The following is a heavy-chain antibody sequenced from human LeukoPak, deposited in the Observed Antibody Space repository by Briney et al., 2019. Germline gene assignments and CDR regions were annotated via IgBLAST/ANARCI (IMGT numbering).Heavy chain of an antibody. D-gene: IGHD3-9*01. Sequence: PSETLSLTCTVSGGSISSSSYYWGWIRQPPGKGLEWIGSIYYSGSTYYNPSLKSRVTISVDTSKNQFSLKLSSVTAADTAVYYCARHGGNYDILTGSPPDYRGQGTLVTVSS. J-gene: IGHJ4*02. CDR3: ARHGGNYDILTGSPPDY. CDR2: IYYSGST. CDR1: GGSISSSSYY. V-gene: IGHV4-39*01.